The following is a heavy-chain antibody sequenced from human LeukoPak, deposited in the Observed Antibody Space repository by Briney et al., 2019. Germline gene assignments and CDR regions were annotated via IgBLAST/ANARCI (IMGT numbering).Heavy chain of an antibody. CDR3: AKDSNSGYVSVGPNY. Sequence: GGSLRLSCTASGFTFSSFWMTWVRQAPEKGPEWVASVSHDGSHSYYVDSVKGRFTISRDNSRNTLYLQMNSLRAEDTGVYSCAKDSNSGYVSVGPNYWGLGTLVTVSS. D-gene: IGHD5-12*01. CDR1: GFTFSSFW. J-gene: IGHJ4*02. V-gene: IGHV3-7*01. CDR2: VSHDGSHS.